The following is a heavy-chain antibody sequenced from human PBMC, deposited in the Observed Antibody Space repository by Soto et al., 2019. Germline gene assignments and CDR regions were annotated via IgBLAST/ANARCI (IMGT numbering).Heavy chain of an antibody. J-gene: IGHJ4*02. D-gene: IGHD2-2*01. V-gene: IGHV3-21*01. CDR2: ISSSSSYI. CDR1: GFTFSSYS. Sequence: GGSLRLCCAASGFTFSSYSMNWVRQAPGKGLEWVSSISSSSSYIYYADSVKGRFTISRDNAKNSLYLQMNSLRAEDTAVYYCARPTDYCSSTSCYGDGQDYFDYWGQGTLVTVS. CDR3: ARPTDYCSSTSCYGDGQDYFDY.